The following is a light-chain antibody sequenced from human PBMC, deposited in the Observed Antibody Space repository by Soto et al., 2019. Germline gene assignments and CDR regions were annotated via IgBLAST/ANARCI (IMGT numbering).Light chain of an antibody. Sequence: EIVLTQSPGTLSLSPGERATLSCRASQSVNIFLAWFQQKPGQAPRLLIFHASNRATGVPDRFSGSGSATDFTLTITRLEPEDSAVYYCHHYVGSPWAFGQGTRVEIK. CDR3: HHYVGSPWA. V-gene: IGKV3-20*01. CDR1: QSVNIF. J-gene: IGKJ1*01. CDR2: HAS.